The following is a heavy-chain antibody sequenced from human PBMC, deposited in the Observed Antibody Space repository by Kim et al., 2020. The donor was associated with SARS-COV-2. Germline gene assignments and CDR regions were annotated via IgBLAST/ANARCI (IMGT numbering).Heavy chain of an antibody. CDR3: TRSYYGDSSGYYYSNDAFEI. Sequence: GESLKISCKTSGYRFTTYWIHWVRQMPGKELEWMGSLYPGDSNTYYNPAFRGQVTISADNSITTAYLQWSSLKASDTAMYYCTRSYYGDSSGYYYSNDAFEIWGQGTMVTVSS. CDR1: GYRFTTYW. CDR2: LYPGDSNT. J-gene: IGHJ3*02. V-gene: IGHV5-51*01. D-gene: IGHD3-22*01.